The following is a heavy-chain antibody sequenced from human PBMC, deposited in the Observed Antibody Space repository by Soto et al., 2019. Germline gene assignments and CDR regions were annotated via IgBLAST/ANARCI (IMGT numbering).Heavy chain of an antibody. CDR1: GGSVSSGSYY. V-gene: IGHV4-61*01. CDR3: ARGGYYDYFDY. D-gene: IGHD3-22*01. J-gene: IGHJ4*02. CDR2: IYYSGST. Sequence: SETLSLTCTVSGGSVSSGSYYWSWIRQPPGKGLEWIGYIYYSGSTNYNPSLKSRVTISVDTSKNQFSLKLSSVTAADTAVYYCARGGYYDYFDYWGQGTLVTVSS.